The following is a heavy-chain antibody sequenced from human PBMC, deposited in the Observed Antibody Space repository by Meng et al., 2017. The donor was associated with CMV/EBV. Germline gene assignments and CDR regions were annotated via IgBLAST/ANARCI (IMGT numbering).Heavy chain of an antibody. D-gene: IGHD3-16*01. V-gene: IGHV1-18*01. CDR2: ISAYNGKT. CDR1: GYTCTSYG. Sequence: HGPQVQYGAEVKKPGASVKVSCKASGYTCTSYGISWVRQAAGQGLEWMGWISAYNGKTNYAQKLQGRVTMTTDTSTSTAYMELRSLRSDDTAVYYCARVGGGNWFDPWGQGTLVTVSS. CDR3: ARVGGGNWFDP. J-gene: IGHJ5*02.